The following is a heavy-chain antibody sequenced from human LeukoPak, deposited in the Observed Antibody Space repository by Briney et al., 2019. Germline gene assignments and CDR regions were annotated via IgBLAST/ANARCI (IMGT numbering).Heavy chain of an antibody. J-gene: IGHJ4*02. Sequence: GASVKVSCKASGYTFTSYGISWVRQAPGQGLEWMGWISAYNGNTNYAQKLQGRVTMTTDTSTSTAYTELRSLRSDDTAVYYCARDLRVVVTAPTTCFDYWGQGTLVTVSS. CDR2: ISAYNGNT. D-gene: IGHD2-21*02. CDR3: ARDLRVVVTAPTTCFDY. V-gene: IGHV1-18*01. CDR1: GYTFTSYG.